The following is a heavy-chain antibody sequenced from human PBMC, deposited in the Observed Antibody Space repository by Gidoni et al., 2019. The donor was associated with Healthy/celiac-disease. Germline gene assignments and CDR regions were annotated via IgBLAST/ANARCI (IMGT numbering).Heavy chain of an antibody. Sequence: EVQLVESGGGLVQPGGSLRLSCAASAFTFSSYEMNWVRQAPGKGLEWVSYISSSGSTIYYADSVKGRFTISRDNAKNSLYLQMNSLRAEDTAVYYCAVVGDMITFGGVIGLDYWGQGTLVTVSS. D-gene: IGHD3-16*02. CDR2: ISSSGSTI. J-gene: IGHJ4*02. CDR3: AVVGDMITFGGVIGLDY. CDR1: AFTFSSYE. V-gene: IGHV3-48*03.